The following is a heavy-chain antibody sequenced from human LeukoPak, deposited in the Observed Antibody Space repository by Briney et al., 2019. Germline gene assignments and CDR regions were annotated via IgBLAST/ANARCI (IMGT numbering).Heavy chain of an antibody. V-gene: IGHV5-51*01. D-gene: IGHD3-10*01. CDR3: ARHVVYYGLGLLAYMDV. CDR1: GYSFTSYW. CDR2: IYPGDSDT. Sequence: GESLKISCKGSGYSFTSYWIGWVRQMPGKGLEWMGIIYPGDSDTRYSPSFQGQVTISADKSISTAYLQWSSLQASDTAMYYCARHVVYYGLGLLAYMDVWGKGTTVTVSS. J-gene: IGHJ6*03.